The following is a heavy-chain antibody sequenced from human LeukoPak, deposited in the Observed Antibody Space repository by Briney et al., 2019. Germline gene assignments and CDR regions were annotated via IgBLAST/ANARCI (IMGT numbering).Heavy chain of an antibody. D-gene: IGHD3-10*01. Sequence: SETLSLTCTVSGGSIRITSYYWGWTRQSPGREPEWIGSIYFSGRAHYNPSLESRVTISVDTSNNQFSMRLNSVTAADTAVYYCARGGSYWDSWGQGTLVTVSS. J-gene: IGHJ4*02. CDR1: GGSIRITSYY. CDR3: ARGGSYWDS. CDR2: IYFSGRA. V-gene: IGHV4-39*07.